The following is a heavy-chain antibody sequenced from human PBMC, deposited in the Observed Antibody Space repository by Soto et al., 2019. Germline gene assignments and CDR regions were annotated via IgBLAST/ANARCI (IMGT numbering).Heavy chain of an antibody. Sequence: QITLKESGPTLVKPTQTLTLTCTFSGFSLDTSGVGVGWIRQPPGKALEWVAVIYWDDYKHFSPSLESRLTITKDTSKILVALTMTDMDPVDTATYFCAHKGSGLYPLDYWGQGTLVTVSS. CDR1: GFSLDTSGVG. D-gene: IGHD3-10*01. J-gene: IGHJ4*02. V-gene: IGHV2-5*02. CDR3: AHKGSGLYPLDY. CDR2: IYWDDYK.